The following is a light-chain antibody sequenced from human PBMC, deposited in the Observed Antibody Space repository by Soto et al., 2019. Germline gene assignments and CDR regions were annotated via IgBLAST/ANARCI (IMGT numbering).Light chain of an antibody. CDR1: TGTVTSGHH. Sequence: QAVVTQEPSLTVSPGGTVTLTCASSTGTVTSGHHTYWFQQKPGQAPRILIYDTSNKHSWTTARFSGSLLGGQAALTLSGAQPEDEAEYYCLLTYRGPWVFGGGTKLTVL. CDR2: DTS. V-gene: IGLV7-46*01. CDR3: LLTYRGPWV. J-gene: IGLJ3*02.